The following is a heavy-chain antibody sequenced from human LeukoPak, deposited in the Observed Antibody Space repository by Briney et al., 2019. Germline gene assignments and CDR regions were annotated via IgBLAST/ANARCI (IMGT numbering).Heavy chain of an antibody. J-gene: IGHJ4*02. V-gene: IGHV3-33*01. Sequence: PGGSLRLSCAASGFTFSSYGMHWVRKAPGKGLEWVAVIWYDGSNKYYADSVKGRFTISRDNSKNTLYLQMNSLRAEDTAVYYCSSFSSSWSRDYWSQGTLVTVSS. CDR1: GFTFSSYG. CDR2: IWYDGSNK. CDR3: SSFSSSWSRDY. D-gene: IGHD6-13*01.